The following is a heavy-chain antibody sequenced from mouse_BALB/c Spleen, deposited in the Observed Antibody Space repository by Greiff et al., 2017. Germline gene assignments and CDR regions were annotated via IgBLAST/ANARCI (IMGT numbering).Heavy chain of an antibody. CDR2: INPGSGGT. D-gene: IGHD2-2*01. CDR1: GYAFTNYL. CDR3: ARGCYYGYDKAMDY. V-gene: IGHV1-54*01. J-gene: IGHJ4*01. Sequence: QVQLKESGAELVRPGTSVKVSCKASGYAFTNYLIEWVKQRPGQGLEWIGVINPGSGGTNYNEKFKGKATLTADKSSSTAYMQLSSLTSDDSAVYFCARGCYYGYDKAMDYWGQGTSVTVSS.